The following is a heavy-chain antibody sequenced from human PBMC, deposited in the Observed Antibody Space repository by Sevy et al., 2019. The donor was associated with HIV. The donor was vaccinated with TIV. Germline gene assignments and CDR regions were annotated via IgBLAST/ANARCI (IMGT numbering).Heavy chain of an antibody. Sequence: GGSLRLSCAASGFTFSPYWMTWVRQAPGKGLEWVANIRPDGSAKYYADSVKGRFTISRDNAKNSLYLQMNSLRADDTAMYYCARGVGLDCWGQGALVTVSS. V-gene: IGHV3-7*01. CDR3: ARGVGLDC. CDR2: IRPDGSAK. J-gene: IGHJ4*02. CDR1: GFTFSPYW. D-gene: IGHD1-26*01.